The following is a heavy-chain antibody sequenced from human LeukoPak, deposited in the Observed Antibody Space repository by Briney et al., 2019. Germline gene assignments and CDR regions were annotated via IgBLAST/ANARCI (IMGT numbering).Heavy chain of an antibody. CDR3: AKGKIMITFGGVIVRGPVDY. J-gene: IGHJ4*02. CDR2: IYSGGST. Sequence: GGSLRLSCAASGFTVSSNYMSWVRQAPGKGLEWVSVIYSGGSTYYADSVKGRFTISRDNSKNTLYLQMNSLRAEDTAVYYCAKGKIMITFGGVIVRGPVDYWGQGTLVTVSS. CDR1: GFTVSSNY. D-gene: IGHD3-16*02. V-gene: IGHV3-53*01.